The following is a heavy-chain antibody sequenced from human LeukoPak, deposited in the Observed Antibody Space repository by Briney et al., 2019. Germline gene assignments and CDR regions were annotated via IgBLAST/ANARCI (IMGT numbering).Heavy chain of an antibody. CDR2: ITWNGGIT. Sequence: GGSLRLSCAASGFIFSSYEMNWVRQAPGKGLEWVSGITWNGGITAYADSVKGRFTISRDNAKNSLYLQMTSLRAEDMALYYCARDGPVAGVELDQWGQGTLVTVSS. V-gene: IGHV3-20*04. CDR1: GFIFSSYE. J-gene: IGHJ4*02. CDR3: ARDGPVAGVELDQ. D-gene: IGHD6-19*01.